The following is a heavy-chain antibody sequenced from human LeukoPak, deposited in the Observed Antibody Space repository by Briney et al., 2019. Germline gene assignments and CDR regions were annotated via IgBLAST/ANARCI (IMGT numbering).Heavy chain of an antibody. D-gene: IGHD1-26*01. CDR3: ATTPSGYYYNY. V-gene: IGHV1-2*06. J-gene: IGHJ4*02. Sequence: GASVKVSCKASGYTFPGYYMHWVRQAPGQGLEWMGRINPNSGGTNYAQKFQGRVTMTRDTSISTAYMELSRLRSDDTAVYYCATTPSGYYYNYWGQGTLVTVSS. CDR1: GYTFPGYY. CDR2: INPNSGGT.